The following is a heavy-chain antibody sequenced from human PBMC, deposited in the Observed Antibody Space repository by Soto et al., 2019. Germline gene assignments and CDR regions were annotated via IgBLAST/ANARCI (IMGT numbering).Heavy chain of an antibody. V-gene: IGHV3-48*01. CDR2: ISSSSSTI. Sequence: GGSLRLSCAASGFTFSSYSMNWVRQAPGKGLEWVSYISSSSSTIYNADSVKGRFTISRDNGKNSLYLQMNSLRAEDTAVYYCARPLDYWGQGTLVTVSS. J-gene: IGHJ4*02. CDR3: ARPLDY. CDR1: GFTFSSYS.